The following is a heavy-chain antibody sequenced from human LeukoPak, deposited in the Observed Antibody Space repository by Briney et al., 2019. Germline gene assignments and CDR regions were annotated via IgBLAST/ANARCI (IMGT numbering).Heavy chain of an antibody. CDR1: GFTFSSYW. V-gene: IGHV3-74*01. CDR3: ARPHASDYYYYYYMDV. D-gene: IGHD2-2*01. J-gene: IGHJ6*03. CDR2: INSDGSST. Sequence: GGSLRLSCAASGFTFSSYWMHWVRQAPGKGLVWVSRINSDGSSTSYADSVKGRFTISRDNAKNTLYLQMNSLRAEDTAVYYCARPHASDYYYYYYMDVWGKGTTVTISS.